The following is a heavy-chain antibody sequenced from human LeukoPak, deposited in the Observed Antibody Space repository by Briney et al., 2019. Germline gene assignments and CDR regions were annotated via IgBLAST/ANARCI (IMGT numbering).Heavy chain of an antibody. CDR3: TRVGYIDEGIDY. J-gene: IGHJ4*02. CDR2: IKQDGSKK. Sequence: AGGSLRLSCVASGFPFSSYWMTWVRQAPGKGLEWVANIKQDGSKKSYVDSVKGRFTISRDNAKDSLYLQMSSLRAEDTAIYYCTRVGYIDEGIDYWGQGTPVTVSS. V-gene: IGHV3-7*04. D-gene: IGHD5-24*01. CDR1: GFPFSSYW.